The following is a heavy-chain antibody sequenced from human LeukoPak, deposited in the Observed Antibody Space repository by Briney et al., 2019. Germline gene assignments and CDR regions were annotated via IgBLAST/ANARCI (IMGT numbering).Heavy chain of an antibody. Sequence: ASVKVSCKASGYTFTGQHMHWVRQAPGQGFEWMGWINPNTGATNYAQKFQGRVTMTRDTTINTAYMDLTSLTSDDTAVYYCASYPRYSSSPPFDYWGQGTMVTVSP. J-gene: IGHJ4*02. CDR1: GYTFTGQH. CDR2: INPNTGAT. D-gene: IGHD6-6*01. CDR3: ASYPRYSSSPPFDY. V-gene: IGHV1-2*02.